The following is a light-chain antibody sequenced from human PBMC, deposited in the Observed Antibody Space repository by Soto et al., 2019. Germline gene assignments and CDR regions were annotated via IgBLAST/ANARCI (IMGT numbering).Light chain of an antibody. V-gene: IGKV1-39*01. CDR1: QSISSY. CDR2: AAS. Sequence: DIQMTQSPSSLSASVGDRVTITCRASQSISSYLHWYQQKPGKAPKLLIYAASSLQSGVPSRFSGSGSGTDFTLTISSLQPEDFASYYCEQSYSNLTWTFRQGTKGDIX. J-gene: IGKJ1*01. CDR3: EQSYSNLTWT.